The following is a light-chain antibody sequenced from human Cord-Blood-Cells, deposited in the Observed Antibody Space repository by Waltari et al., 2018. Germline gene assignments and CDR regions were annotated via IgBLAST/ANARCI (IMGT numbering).Light chain of an antibody. CDR3: SSYTSSSPYV. CDR2: DVS. V-gene: IGLV2-14*03. CDR1: SSDVGGYNY. J-gene: IGLJ1*01. Sequence: QSALTHPASVSGSPGQSFTIYCPGTSSDVGGYNYVSWYQQHPGKAPKLMIYDVSNRPSGVSNRFSGSKSGNTASLTISGLQAEDEADYYCSSYTSSSPYVFGTGTKVTVL.